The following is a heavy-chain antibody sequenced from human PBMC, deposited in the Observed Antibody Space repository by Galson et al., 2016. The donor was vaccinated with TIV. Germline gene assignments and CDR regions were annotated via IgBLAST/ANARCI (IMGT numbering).Heavy chain of an antibody. Sequence: SLRLSCATYGFFFRSFEMNWVRQAPGKGLEWVSHISSGGFTTYYGESVKGRFTISRDNAKNLLYLEMNNVRVEDTAVYYCARGADNDYIHHGLSAWGQGTPVIVSS. V-gene: IGHV3-48*03. CDR3: ARGADNDYIHHGLSA. CDR1: GFFFRSFE. D-gene: IGHD3-16*01. J-gene: IGHJ5*02. CDR2: ISSGGFTT.